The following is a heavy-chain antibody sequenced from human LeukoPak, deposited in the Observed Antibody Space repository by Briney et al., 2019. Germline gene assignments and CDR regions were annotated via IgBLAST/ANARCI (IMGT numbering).Heavy chain of an antibody. D-gene: IGHD1-26*01. CDR1: GYTFTSYY. CDR3: AREEALVGATNRWFDP. Sequence: ASVKVSCKASGYTFTSYYMHWVRQAPGQGLEWMGIINPSGSSTSYAQKFQGRVTMTRDMSTSTVYMELSSLRSEDTAVYYCAREEALVGATNRWFDPWGQGTLVTVSS. V-gene: IGHV1-46*01. CDR2: INPSGSST. J-gene: IGHJ5*02.